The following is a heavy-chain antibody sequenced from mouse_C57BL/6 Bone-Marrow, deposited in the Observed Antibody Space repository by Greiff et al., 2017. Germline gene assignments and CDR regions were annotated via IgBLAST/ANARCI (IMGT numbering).Heavy chain of an antibody. J-gene: IGHJ2*01. CDR2: IYPRDGST. V-gene: IGHV1-85*01. D-gene: IGHD1-1*01. Sequence: VKLQESGPELVKPGASVKLSCKASGYTFTSYDINWVKQRPGPGLEWIGWIYPRDGSTKYNEKFKGKATLTVDTSSSTAYMELHSLTSEDSAVYFCARWGYYGSSFFDYWGQGTTLTGSS. CDR3: ARWGYYGSSFFDY. CDR1: GYTFTSYD.